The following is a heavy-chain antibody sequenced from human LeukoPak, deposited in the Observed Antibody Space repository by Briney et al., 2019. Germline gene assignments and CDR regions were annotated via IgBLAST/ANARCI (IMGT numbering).Heavy chain of an antibody. Sequence: PGGSLRLSCAASGFTFSSYWMSWVRQAPGKGLEWVANIKQDGSEKYYVDSVKGRFTISRDSAQSSLYLQMNSLRAEDTAVYHCASAAGNSVYWGQGTLVTVSS. CDR3: ASAAGNSVY. J-gene: IGHJ4*02. V-gene: IGHV3-7*03. CDR2: IKQDGSEK. CDR1: GFTFSSYW. D-gene: IGHD5/OR15-5a*01.